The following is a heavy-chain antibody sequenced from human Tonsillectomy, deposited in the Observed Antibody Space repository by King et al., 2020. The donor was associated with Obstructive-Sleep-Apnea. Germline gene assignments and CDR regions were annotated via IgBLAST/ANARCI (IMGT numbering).Heavy chain of an antibody. CDR3: TRESRDGYNADY. D-gene: IGHD5-24*01. Sequence: QLQESGPGLVKPSETLSLTCTVSGGSISSNDFYWGWIRQPPGNGLEWIGSIYYSGSTYYNPSLKSRVTISVDTSKNQFSLKLSSVTAADTAIYYCTRESRDGYNADYWGQGTLVTVSS. CDR2: IYYSGST. V-gene: IGHV4-39*07. J-gene: IGHJ4*02. CDR1: GGSISSNDFY.